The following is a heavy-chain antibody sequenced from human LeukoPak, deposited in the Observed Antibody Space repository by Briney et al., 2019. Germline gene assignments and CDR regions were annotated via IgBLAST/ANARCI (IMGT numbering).Heavy chain of an antibody. CDR2: ISYDGSNK. V-gene: IGHV3-30-3*01. Sequence: GGSLRLSCAASGFTFSSYAMHWVRQAPGKGLEWVAVISYDGSNKYYADSVKGRFTISRDNSKNTLYLQMNSLRAEDTAVYYCVHYYDSSGYRPFDYWGQGTLVTVSS. CDR3: VHYYDSSGYRPFDY. CDR1: GFTFSSYA. J-gene: IGHJ4*02. D-gene: IGHD3-22*01.